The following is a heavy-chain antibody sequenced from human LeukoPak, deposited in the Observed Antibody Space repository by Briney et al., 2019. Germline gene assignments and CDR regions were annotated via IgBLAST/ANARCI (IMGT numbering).Heavy chain of an antibody. CDR3: ARSRGNSGSYPLDY. D-gene: IGHD1-26*01. CDR1: EFTFSSYS. J-gene: IGHJ4*02. CDR2: ISSSSSTI. V-gene: IGHV3-48*01. Sequence: GSLRLSCEASEFTFSSYSMNWVRQASGKGLEWVSYISSSSSTIYYAESVKGRFTISRDNAKNSLYLQMNSLRVEDTAVYYCARSRGNSGSYPLDYWGQGTLVTVSS.